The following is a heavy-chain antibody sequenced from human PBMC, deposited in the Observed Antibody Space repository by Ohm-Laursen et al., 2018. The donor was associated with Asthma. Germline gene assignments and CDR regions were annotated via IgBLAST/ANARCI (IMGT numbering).Heavy chain of an antibody. V-gene: IGHV3-33*01. J-gene: IGHJ4*02. CDR2: IWYDGSNK. D-gene: IGHD3-9*01. CDR1: GFTFSSYG. CDR3: ARDHDMQLSPFDY. Sequence: SLRLSCAASGFTFSSYGMHWVRQAPGKGLEWVAVIWYDGSNKYYADSVKGRSTISRDNSKNTLYLQMNSLRAEDTAVYYCARDHDMQLSPFDYWGQGTLVTVSS.